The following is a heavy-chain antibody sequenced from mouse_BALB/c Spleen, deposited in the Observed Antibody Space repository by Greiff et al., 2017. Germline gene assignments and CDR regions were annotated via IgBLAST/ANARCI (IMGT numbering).Heavy chain of an antibody. CDR1: GYTFTSYW. CDR2: IYPGSGST. V-gene: IGHV1S22*01. CDR3: ASLTTAKDY. Sequence: LQQPGSELVRPGASVKLSCKASGYTFTSYWMHWVKQRPGQGLEWIGNIYPGSGSTNYDEKFKSKATLTVDTSSSTAYMQLSSLTSEDSAVYYCASLTTAKDYWGQGTTLTVSS. D-gene: IGHD1-2*01. J-gene: IGHJ2*01.